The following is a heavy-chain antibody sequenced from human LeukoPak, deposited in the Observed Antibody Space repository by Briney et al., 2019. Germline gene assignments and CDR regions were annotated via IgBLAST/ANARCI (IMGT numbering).Heavy chain of an antibody. CDR3: ARDLVPYYYDSSGYLYGY. Sequence: ASVKVSCKASGYIFTDYYMHWVRQAPGQELGWMGRINPNSGGTNYAQKFQGRVTMTRDTSISTAYTELSSLRSEDTATYYCARDLVPYYYDSSGYLYGYWGQGTLVTVSS. CDR1: GYIFTDYY. J-gene: IGHJ4*02. D-gene: IGHD3-22*01. V-gene: IGHV1/OR15-1*02. CDR2: INPNSGGT.